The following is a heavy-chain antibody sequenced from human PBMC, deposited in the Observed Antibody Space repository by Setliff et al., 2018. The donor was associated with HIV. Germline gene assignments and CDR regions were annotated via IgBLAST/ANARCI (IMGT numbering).Heavy chain of an antibody. CDR2: MYYSGST. CDR1: GGSISSSSYY. Sequence: SETLSLTCTVSGGSISSSSYYWGWVCQPPGKGLEWIGSMYYSGSTYYTPSLKSRITISLDTPKNQFSLRMRSVTAADTAVYYCARVFVDTAVLRVLEYYFDSWGRGTLVTVSS. CDR3: ARVFVDTAVLRVLEYYFDS. D-gene: IGHD5-18*01. J-gene: IGHJ4*02. V-gene: IGHV4-39*07.